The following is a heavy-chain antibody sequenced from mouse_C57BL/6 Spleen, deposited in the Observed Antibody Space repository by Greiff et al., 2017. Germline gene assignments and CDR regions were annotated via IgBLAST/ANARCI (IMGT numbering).Heavy chain of an antibody. V-gene: IGHV1-50*01. D-gene: IGHD2-2*01. CDR2: IDPSDSYT. J-gene: IGHJ1*03. CDR1: GYTFTSYW. Sequence: QVQLQQPGAELVKPGASVKLSCKASGYTFTSYWMQWVKQRPGQGLEWIGEIDPSDSYTNYNQKFKGKATLTVDTSSSTAYMQLSSLTSEDSAVYYCARGSDYGYGGSYWDFDVWGTGTTVTVSS. CDR3: ARGSDYGYGGSYWDFDV.